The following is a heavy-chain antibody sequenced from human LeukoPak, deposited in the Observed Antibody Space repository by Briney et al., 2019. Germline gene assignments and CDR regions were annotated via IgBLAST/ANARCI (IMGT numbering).Heavy chain of an antibody. Sequence: SGGSLRLSCVASGFTFSAYSMNWVRQAPGKGLERVSYIRSSGDPIYYADSVKGRFTISRDNAKNSLYLQMNSLRAEDTAVYYCARDKWQVRYYDSTLHGVDYWGQGTLVTVSS. CDR2: IRSSGDPI. D-gene: IGHD3-22*01. CDR3: ARDKWQVRYYDSTLHGVDY. J-gene: IGHJ4*02. CDR1: GFTFSAYS. V-gene: IGHV3-48*04.